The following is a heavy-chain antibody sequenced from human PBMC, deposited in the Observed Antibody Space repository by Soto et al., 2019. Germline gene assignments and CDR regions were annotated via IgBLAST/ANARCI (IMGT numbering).Heavy chain of an antibody. Sequence: QLQLQESGPGLVKPSETLSLTCTVSGGSISSRSYYWGWIRQPPGKGLEWIGSIYYSGSTHYNPSHKTRDTISVDTSKNQFSLKTSSVNATDPTVYYCARLTIFGVVIEPSCPYYFDYWGQGTLVTVSS. CDR2: IYYSGST. J-gene: IGHJ4*02. V-gene: IGHV4-39*01. CDR1: GGSISSRSYY. D-gene: IGHD3-3*01. CDR3: ARLTIFGVVIEPSCPYYFDY.